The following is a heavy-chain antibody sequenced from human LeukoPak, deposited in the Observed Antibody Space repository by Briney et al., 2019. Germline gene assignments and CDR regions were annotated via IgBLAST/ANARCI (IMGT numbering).Heavy chain of an antibody. J-gene: IGHJ4*02. D-gene: IGHD3-22*01. CDR1: GYTFTGHY. Sequence: EASVKVSCKASGYTFTGHYMHWVRQAPGQGLEWMGWINPNSGGTNYAQKLQGRVTMTWDTSISTAYMELSRLRSDDTAVYYCARDAYYYDSGGYYPNWGQGTLVTVSS. CDR3: ARDAYYYDSGGYYPN. CDR2: INPNSGGT. V-gene: IGHV1-2*02.